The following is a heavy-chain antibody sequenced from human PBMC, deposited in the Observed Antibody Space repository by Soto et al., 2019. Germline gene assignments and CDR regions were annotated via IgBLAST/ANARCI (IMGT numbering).Heavy chain of an antibody. CDR2: ISYDGSNK. J-gene: IGHJ6*02. D-gene: IGHD3-3*01. V-gene: IGHV3-30-3*01. CDR3: ARPGEYYDFWSGYYPDYYYGMDV. CDR1: GFTFSSYA. Sequence: LRLSCAASGFTFSSYAMHWVRQAPGKGLEWVAVISYDGSNKYYADSVKGRFTISRDNSKNTLYLQMNSLRAEDTAVYYCARPGEYYDFWSGYYPDYYYGMDVWGQGTTVTVSS.